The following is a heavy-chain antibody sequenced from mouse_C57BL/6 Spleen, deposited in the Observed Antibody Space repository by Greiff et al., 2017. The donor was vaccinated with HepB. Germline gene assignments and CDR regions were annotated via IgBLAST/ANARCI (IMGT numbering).Heavy chain of an antibody. J-gene: IGHJ1*03. Sequence: QVQLQQPGAELVMPGASVKLSCKASGYTFTSYWMHWVKQRPGQGLEWIGEIDPSDSYTNYNQKFKGKSTLTVDKSSSTAYMQLSSLTSEDSAVYYCARRITTVVAEYFDVWGTGTTVTVSS. CDR1: GYTFTSYW. CDR3: ARRITTVVAEYFDV. V-gene: IGHV1-69*01. D-gene: IGHD1-1*01. CDR2: IDPSDSYT.